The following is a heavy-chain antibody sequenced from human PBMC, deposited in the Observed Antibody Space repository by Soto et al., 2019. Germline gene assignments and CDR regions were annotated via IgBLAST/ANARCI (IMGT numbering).Heavy chain of an antibody. V-gene: IGHV1-69*01. D-gene: IGHD2-2*01. CDR3: PRSQGSSTSLEIYYYYYYGMDV. CDR2: IIPISGTA. J-gene: IGHJ6*02. Sequence: QVQLVQSGAEVKKPGSSVKVSCKASGGTFSSYAISWVRQAPGQGLEWMGGIIPISGTANYAQKFQGRVTITADESTSTVSMELSSLSSEDTAVYFCPRSQGSSTSLEIYYYYYYGMDVWGQGTTVTVSS. CDR1: GGTFSSYA.